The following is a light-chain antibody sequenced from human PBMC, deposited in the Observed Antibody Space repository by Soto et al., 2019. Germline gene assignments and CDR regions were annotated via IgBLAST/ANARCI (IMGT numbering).Light chain of an antibody. Sequence: EIVLTQSPATLSLSPGERATLSCRASQSVSTYLTWYQQKPGQAPRLLIYDASNRATGIPARFSGSGSGTDFTLTISSLEPEDFAVYYCQPRAGSSTFGQGTRLEI. J-gene: IGKJ5*01. CDR1: QSVSTY. V-gene: IGKV3-11*01. CDR3: QPRAGSST. CDR2: DAS.